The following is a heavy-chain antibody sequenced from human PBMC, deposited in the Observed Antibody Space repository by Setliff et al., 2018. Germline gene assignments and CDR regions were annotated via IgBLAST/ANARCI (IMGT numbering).Heavy chain of an antibody. D-gene: IGHD1-26*01. CDR3: ARAPDSGTYYNLYPYYNDV. Sequence: SETLSLTCNVSGGSISGYYWSWIRQPPGKGLEWIGNIYSSRSIKYNPSLRSRVTISVDTVKNQFSLRLSSLTAADTAVYYCARAPDSGTYYNLYPYYNDVWGKGTTVTVSS. J-gene: IGHJ6*03. CDR1: GGSISGYY. CDR2: IYSSRSI. V-gene: IGHV4-59*08.